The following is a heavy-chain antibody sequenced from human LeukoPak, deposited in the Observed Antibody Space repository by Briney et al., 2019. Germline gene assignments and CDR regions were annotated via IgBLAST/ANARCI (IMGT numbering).Heavy chain of an antibody. J-gene: IGHJ4*02. CDR2: IYYSGST. D-gene: IGHD3-22*01. CDR3: ASNGYDSSGYYSD. Sequence: SETPSLTCTVSGGSISSSSYYWGWIRQPPGKGLEWIGSIYYSGSTYYNPSLKSRVTVSVDTSKNQFSLKLSSVTAADTAVYYCASNGYDSSGYYSDWGQGTLVTVSS. CDR1: GGSISSSSYY. V-gene: IGHV4-39*01.